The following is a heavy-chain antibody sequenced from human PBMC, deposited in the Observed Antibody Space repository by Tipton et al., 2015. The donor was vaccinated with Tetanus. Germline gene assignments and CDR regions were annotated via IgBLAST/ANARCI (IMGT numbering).Heavy chain of an antibody. CDR1: GGPISSYY. J-gene: IGHJ5*02. CDR2: IYYSGST. V-gene: IGHV4-59*01. CDR3: AREVAAPGTNWFDP. Sequence: TLSLTCTVSGGPISSYYWSWIRQPPGKGLEWIGYIYYSGSTNYNPSLKSRVTISVDTSKNQFSLKLSSVTAADTAVYYCAREVAAPGTNWFDPWGQGTLVTVSS. D-gene: IGHD6-13*01.